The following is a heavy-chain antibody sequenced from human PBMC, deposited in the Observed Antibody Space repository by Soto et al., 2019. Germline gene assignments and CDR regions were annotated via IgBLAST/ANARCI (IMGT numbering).Heavy chain of an antibody. V-gene: IGHV3-30*18. D-gene: IGHD6-13*01. CDR2: ISYDGSNK. Sequence: SGGSLRLSCAASGFTFSSYGMHWVRQAPGKGLEWVAVISYDGSNKYYADSVKGRFTISRDNSKNTLYLQMNSLRAEDTAVYYCAKGWDSSSGGGTFDIWGQGTMVTVSS. CDR1: GFTFSSYG. J-gene: IGHJ3*02. CDR3: AKGWDSSSGGGTFDI.